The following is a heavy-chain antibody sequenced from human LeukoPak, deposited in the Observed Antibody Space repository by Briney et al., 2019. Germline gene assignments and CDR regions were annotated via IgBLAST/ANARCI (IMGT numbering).Heavy chain of an antibody. CDR3: AKLNDSSGYDAFDI. CDR2: ISYDGSNK. CDR1: GFTFSSYG. J-gene: IGHJ3*02. D-gene: IGHD3-22*01. Sequence: PGGSLRLSCAASGFTFSSYGMHWVRQAPGKGLEWVAVISYDGSNKYYADSVKGRFTISRDNSKNTLYLQMNSLRAEDTAVYYCAKLNDSSGYDAFDIWGQGTMVTVSS. V-gene: IGHV3-30*18.